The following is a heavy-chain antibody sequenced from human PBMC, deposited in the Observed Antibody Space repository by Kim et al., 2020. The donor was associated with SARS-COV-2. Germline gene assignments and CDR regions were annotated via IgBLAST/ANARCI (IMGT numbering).Heavy chain of an antibody. Sequence: SGKGRFPISMDNAKNSLYLQMNSRRAEDTAVYYCARDPETLGSGGAFDIWGQGTMVTVSS. V-gene: IGHV3-11*04. D-gene: IGHD3-16*01. CDR3: ARDPETLGSGGAFDI. J-gene: IGHJ3*02.